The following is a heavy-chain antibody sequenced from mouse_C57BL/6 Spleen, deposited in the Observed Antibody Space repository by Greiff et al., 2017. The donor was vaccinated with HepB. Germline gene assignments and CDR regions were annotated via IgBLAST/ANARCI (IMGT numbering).Heavy chain of an antibody. D-gene: IGHD2-4*01. V-gene: IGHV1-82*01. Sequence: VQGVESGPELVKPGASVKISCKASGYAFSSSWMNWVKQRPGKGLEWIGRIYPGDGDTNYNGKFKGKATLTADKSSSTAYMQLSSLTSEDSAVYFCAREYDYYYAMDYWGQGTSVTVSS. J-gene: IGHJ4*01. CDR1: GYAFSSSW. CDR3: AREYDYYYAMDY. CDR2: IYPGDGDT.